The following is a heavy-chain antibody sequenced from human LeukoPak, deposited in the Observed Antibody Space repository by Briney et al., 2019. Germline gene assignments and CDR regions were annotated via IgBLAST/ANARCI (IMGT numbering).Heavy chain of an antibody. CDR1: GFIFSLYC. Sequence: GGSLRLSCAASGFIFSLYCMHWVRQARGKGPMWVSRICPGGTGISYADSVKARFTTSRDNAKNTVYLQMNGLREEDTAVYYCVRDFRSADYWGQGTLVTVSS. V-gene: IGHV3-74*01. J-gene: IGHJ4*02. CDR2: ICPGGTGI. CDR3: VRDFRSADY.